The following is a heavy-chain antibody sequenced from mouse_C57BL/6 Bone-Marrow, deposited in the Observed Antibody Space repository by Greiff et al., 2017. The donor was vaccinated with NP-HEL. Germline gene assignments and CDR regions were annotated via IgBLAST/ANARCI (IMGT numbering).Heavy chain of an antibody. V-gene: IGHV1-64*01. CDR1: GYTFTSYW. CDR2: IHPNSGST. CDR3: AREIITTVVDDY. J-gene: IGHJ2*01. D-gene: IGHD1-1*01. Sequence: VQLQQPGAELVKPGASVKLSCKASGYTFTSYWMHWVKQRPGQGLEWIGMIHPNSGSTNYNEKFKSKATLTVDKSSSTAYMQLSSLTSEDSAVYYCAREIITTVVDDYWGQGTTLTVSS.